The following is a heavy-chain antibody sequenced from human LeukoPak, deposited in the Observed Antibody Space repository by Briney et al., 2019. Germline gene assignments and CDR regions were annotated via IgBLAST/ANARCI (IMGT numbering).Heavy chain of an antibody. J-gene: IGHJ3*02. CDR1: GFTFSSYA. CDR3: AKDAFDI. Sequence: PGRSLRLSCAASGFTFSSYAMHWVRQAPGQGLEWVAVISYDGSNKKYGDSVKGRFTISRDNSKNTLDLQMNSLRAEDTAVYYCAKDAFDIWGQGTMVTVSS. CDR2: ISYDGSNK. V-gene: IGHV3-30*04.